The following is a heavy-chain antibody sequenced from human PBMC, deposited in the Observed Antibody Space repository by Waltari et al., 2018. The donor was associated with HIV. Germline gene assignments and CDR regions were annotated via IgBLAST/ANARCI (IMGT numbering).Heavy chain of an antibody. V-gene: IGHV4-39*01. D-gene: IGHD6-13*01. Sequence: PGLVKPSETLSLTCTVSGGSISSSSYYWGWIRQPPGKGLEWIGSIYYSGSTYYNPSLKSRVTISVDTSKNQFSLKLSSVTAADTAVYYCASTHVEGVGSWYFDYWGQGTLVTVSS. CDR2: IYYSGST. CDR1: GGSISSSSYY. J-gene: IGHJ4*02. CDR3: ASTHVEGVGSWYFDY.